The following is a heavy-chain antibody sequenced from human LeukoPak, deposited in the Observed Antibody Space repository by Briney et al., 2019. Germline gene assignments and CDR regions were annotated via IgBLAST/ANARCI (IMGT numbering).Heavy chain of an antibody. V-gene: IGHV1-2*06. CDR3: ARALSYSSSWRD. J-gene: IGHJ4*02. D-gene: IGHD6-13*01. CDR1: GYTFTGYY. Sequence: ASVKVSCKASGYTFTGYYMHWVRQAPGQGLEWMGRINPNSGGTNYAQKFQGRVTMTRDTSISTAYMELSRLRSDDTAVYYCARALSYSSSWRDWGQGTLVTVSS. CDR2: INPNSGGT.